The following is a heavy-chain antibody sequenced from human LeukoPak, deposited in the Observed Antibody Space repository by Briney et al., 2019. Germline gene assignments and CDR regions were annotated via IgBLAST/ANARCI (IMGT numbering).Heavy chain of an antibody. CDR2: ISYDGSNK. Sequence: GGSLRLSCAASGFTFSSYGMHWVRQAPGKGLEWVAVISYDGSNKYYADSVKGRFTISRDNSKNTLYLQMNSLRAEDTAVYYCAKDLRDYYGSVKYWGQGTLATVSS. CDR3: AKDLRDYYGSVKY. V-gene: IGHV3-30*18. J-gene: IGHJ4*02. CDR1: GFTFSSYG. D-gene: IGHD3-10*01.